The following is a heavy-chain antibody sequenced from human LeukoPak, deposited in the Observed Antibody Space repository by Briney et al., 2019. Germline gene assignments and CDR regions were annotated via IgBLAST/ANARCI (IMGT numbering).Heavy chain of an antibody. V-gene: IGHV3-43*01. J-gene: IGHJ4*02. CDR2: IGWDSDSK. D-gene: IGHD1-26*01. CDR3: ASRWDFDY. Sequence: PGGSLRLSCVASGFTFDEYTMHWVRQVPGKGLEWVSVIGWDSDSKYYLESVKGRFTISRDNSKNTLYLQMNSLRAEDTAVYYCASRWDFDYWGQGTLVTVSS. CDR1: GFTFDEYT.